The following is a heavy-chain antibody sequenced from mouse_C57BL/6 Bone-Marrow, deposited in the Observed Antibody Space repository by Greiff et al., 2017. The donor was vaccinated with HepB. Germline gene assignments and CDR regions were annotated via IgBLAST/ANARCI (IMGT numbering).Heavy chain of an antibody. V-gene: IGHV1-72*01. CDR2: IDPNRGGT. Sequence: VQLQQPGAELVTPGASVKLSCKASGYTFTSYWMHWVKQRPGRGLEWIGRIDPNRGGTKYNEKFKSKATLTVDKPSSTAYMQRSSLTSEDSAVYYGASRDYCDYWGQGTTLTVSS. J-gene: IGHJ2*01. CDR1: GYTFTSYW. D-gene: IGHD3-3*01. CDR3: ASRDYCDY.